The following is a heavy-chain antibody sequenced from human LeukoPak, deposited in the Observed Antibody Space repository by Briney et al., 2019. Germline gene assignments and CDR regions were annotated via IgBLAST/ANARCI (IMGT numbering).Heavy chain of an antibody. CDR1: GFTYSRYG. V-gene: IGHV3-30*18. J-gene: IGHJ4*02. Sequence: GGSLRLSCAASGFTYSRYGMHWVRQAPGKGLEWVAVISYDGSNKYYVDSVKGRFTISKDNSKNTLYLQMNSLRAEDTAVYYCAKDRDILTGYLDYWGQGTLVTVSS. D-gene: IGHD3-9*01. CDR2: ISYDGSNK. CDR3: AKDRDILTGYLDY.